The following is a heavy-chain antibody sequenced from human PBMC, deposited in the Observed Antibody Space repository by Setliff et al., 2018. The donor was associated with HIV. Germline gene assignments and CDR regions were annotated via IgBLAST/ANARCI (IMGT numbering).Heavy chain of an antibody. D-gene: IGHD6-6*01. CDR2: ISGYGGST. CDR1: GFTFDSSA. Sequence: GGSLRLSCAASGFTFDSSAMSWVRQAPGKGLDWVSSISGYGGSTYYADSVKGRFTISRDNSKNTLYLQMNSLRAEDSAVYYCAKDSIGWSSSSLFDYWGQGTLVTVSS. CDR3: AKDSIGWSSSSLFDY. J-gene: IGHJ4*02. V-gene: IGHV3-23*01.